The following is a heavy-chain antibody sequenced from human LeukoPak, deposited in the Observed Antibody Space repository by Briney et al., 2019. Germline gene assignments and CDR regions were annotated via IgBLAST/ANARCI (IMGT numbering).Heavy chain of an antibody. D-gene: IGHD1-26*01. V-gene: IGHV4-39*07. CDR2: IYYSGST. CDR3: ARGVLIVERGIDS. J-gene: IGHJ4*02. Sequence: SETLSLTCTVSGGSISSSSYYWGWIRQPPGKGLEWIGSIYYSGSTYYNPSLKSRVTISGDTSKNQFSLKLSSVTAADTAVYYCARGVLIVERGIDSWGQGTLVTVSS. CDR1: GGSISSSSYY.